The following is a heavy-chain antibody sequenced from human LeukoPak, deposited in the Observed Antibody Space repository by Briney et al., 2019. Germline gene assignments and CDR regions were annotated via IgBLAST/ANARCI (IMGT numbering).Heavy chain of an antibody. CDR3: ARGLGDYNTDWFPVSGY. CDR2: INPSGGSP. Sequence: ASVKVSCKASGYTFTSYYMHWVRQAPGQGLEWMGIINPSGGSPTYAQKFQGRLTMTRDTSTSTVYMELSSLRSEDTAIYYCARGLGDYNTDWFPVSGYWGQGTPVTVSS. D-gene: IGHD3-9*01. J-gene: IGHJ4*02. V-gene: IGHV1-46*01. CDR1: GYTFTSYY.